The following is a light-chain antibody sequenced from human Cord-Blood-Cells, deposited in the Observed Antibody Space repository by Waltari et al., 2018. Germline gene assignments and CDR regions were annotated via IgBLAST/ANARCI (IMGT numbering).Light chain of an antibody. CDR1: SSDVGGHIY. V-gene: IGLV2-11*01. J-gene: IGLJ1*01. CDR2: DVS. Sequence: QSALTQPRSVSGSAGQSVTISCTGTSSDVGGHIYVSWSQQHPCKAPTRIIYDVSKRPSGVPDRFSGSKSGTTASLTISGLQAEDEADYYCCSYAGSYTYVFGTGTKVTVL. CDR3: CSYAGSYTYV.